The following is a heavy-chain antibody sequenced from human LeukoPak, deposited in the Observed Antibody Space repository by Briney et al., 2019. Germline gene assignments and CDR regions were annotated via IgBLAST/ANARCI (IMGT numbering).Heavy chain of an antibody. CDR1: GFIFNNYG. Sequence: GESLRLSCTASGFIFNNYGMSWVRRAPGKGLEWVSGINWNSIRVGYADSVKGRFTISRDNAKNSLYLQMNSLRAEDTAFYYCARLRNYDSSGYYFEIDSWGQGTLVTVSS. D-gene: IGHD3-22*01. J-gene: IGHJ4*02. V-gene: IGHV3-20*04. CDR2: INWNSIRV. CDR3: ARLRNYDSSGYYFEIDS.